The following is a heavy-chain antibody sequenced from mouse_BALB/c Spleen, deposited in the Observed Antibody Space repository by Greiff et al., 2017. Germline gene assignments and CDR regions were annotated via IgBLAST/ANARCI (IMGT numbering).Heavy chain of an antibody. CDR3: ARFLYRTPGAMDY. Sequence: QVQLQQPGAELVKPGASVKLSCKASGYTFTSYWMHWVKQRPGQGLEWIGEIDPSDSYTNYNQKFKGKATLTVDKSSSTAYMQLSSLTSEDSAVYYCARFLYRTPGAMDYWGQGTSVTVSS. V-gene: IGHV1-69*02. J-gene: IGHJ4*01. CDR1: GYTFTSYW. CDR2: IDPSDSYT. D-gene: IGHD1-1*01.